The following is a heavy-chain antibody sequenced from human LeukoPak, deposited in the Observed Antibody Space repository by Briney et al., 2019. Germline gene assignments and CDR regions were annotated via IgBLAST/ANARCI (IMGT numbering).Heavy chain of an antibody. Sequence: SETLSLTCTLSGGSITTRGYFWGWFRQPPGKGLEWIGNIFHTGITSLNPSLKSRVTISVDTSKNQFSLRLATVTAADTAVFYCARQDSPDLQIVDYWSQGTLVTVSS. CDR1: GGSITTRGYF. J-gene: IGHJ4*02. V-gene: IGHV4-39*01. CDR3: ARQDSPDLQIVDY. CDR2: IFHTGIT.